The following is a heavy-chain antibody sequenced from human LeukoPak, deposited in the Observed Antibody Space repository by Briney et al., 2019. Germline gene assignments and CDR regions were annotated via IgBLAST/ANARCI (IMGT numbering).Heavy chain of an antibody. J-gene: IGHJ6*03. V-gene: IGHV3-9*01. CDR1: GFTFDDYA. Sequence: GGSLRLSCAASGFTFDDYAMHWVRQAPGKGLEWVSGISWNSGSIGYADSVKGRFTISRDNAKNSLYLQMNSLRAEDTAVYYCARDAPLAARLYYYYYMDVWGKGTTVTVSS. CDR2: ISWNSGSI. CDR3: ARDAPLAARLYYYYYMDV. D-gene: IGHD6-6*01.